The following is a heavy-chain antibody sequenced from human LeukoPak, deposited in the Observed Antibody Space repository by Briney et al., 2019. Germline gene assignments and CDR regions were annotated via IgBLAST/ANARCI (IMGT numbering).Heavy chain of an antibody. Sequence: PSETLSLTCAVYGGSFSGYYWSWIRQPPGKGLEWIGEINHSGSTNYNPSLKSRVTISVDTSKNQFSLKLSSVTAADTAVYYCARGGSIYSGYDYQYIDLWGRGTLVTVSS. CDR2: INHSGST. V-gene: IGHV4-34*01. J-gene: IGHJ2*01. D-gene: IGHD5-12*01. CDR3: ARGGSIYSGYDYQYIDL. CDR1: GGSFSGYY.